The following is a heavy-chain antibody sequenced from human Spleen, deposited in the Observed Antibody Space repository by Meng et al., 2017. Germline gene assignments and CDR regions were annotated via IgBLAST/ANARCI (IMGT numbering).Heavy chain of an antibody. J-gene: IGHJ4*02. Sequence: GESLKISCAASGFSFSSYAMSWVRHAPGKGLEWVSALSGGGFTTYYAAPVKGRFTISRDDSKNTVYLQMNSLKTEDTAVYYCSGHIDYWGQGTLVTVSS. CDR1: GFSFSSYA. D-gene: IGHD5-12*01. V-gene: IGHV3-23*01. CDR3: SGHIDY. CDR2: LSGGGFTT.